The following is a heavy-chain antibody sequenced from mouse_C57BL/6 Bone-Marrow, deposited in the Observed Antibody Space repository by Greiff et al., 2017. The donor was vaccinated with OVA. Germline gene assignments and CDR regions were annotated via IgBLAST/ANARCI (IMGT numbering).Heavy chain of an antibody. Sequence: EVNVVESGGGLVQPGGSLKLSCAASGFTFSDYGMAWVRQAPRKGPEWVAFISNLAYSIYYADTVTGRFTISRENAKNTLYLEMSSLRSEDTAMYYCARHEGWCAYWGQGTLVTVSA. CDR1: GFTFSDYG. CDR2: ISNLAYSI. J-gene: IGHJ3*01. V-gene: IGHV5-15*01. CDR3: ARHEGWCAY.